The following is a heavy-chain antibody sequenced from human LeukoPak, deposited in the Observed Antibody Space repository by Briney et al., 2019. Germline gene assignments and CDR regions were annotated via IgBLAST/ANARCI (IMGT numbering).Heavy chain of an antibody. D-gene: IGHD3-22*01. CDR3: ARAGYYDSRVPVFNI. J-gene: IGHJ3*02. CDR1: GGSFSGYY. Sequence: PSETLSLTCAVYGGSFSGYYWSWIRQPPGKGLEWIGEINHSGSTNYNPSLKSRVTISVDTSKNQFSLKLSSVTAADTAVYYCARAGYYDSRVPVFNIWGKGKRATASS. CDR2: INHSGST. V-gene: IGHV4-34*01.